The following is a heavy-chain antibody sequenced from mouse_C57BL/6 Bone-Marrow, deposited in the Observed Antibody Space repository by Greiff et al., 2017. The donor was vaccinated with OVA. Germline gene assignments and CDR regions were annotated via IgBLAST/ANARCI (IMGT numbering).Heavy chain of an antibody. V-gene: IGHV14-2*01. D-gene: IGHD1-1*01. CDR1: GFNIKDYY. Sequence: EVKLQESGAELVKPGASVKLSCTASGFNIKDYYMHWVKQRTEQGLEWIGRIDPEDGDTKYAPKFQGKATITADTSSNTAYLQLSSLTSEDTAVYYCARSGITTVVDYFDYWGQGTTLTVSS. CDR2: IDPEDGDT. J-gene: IGHJ2*01. CDR3: ARSGITTVVDYFDY.